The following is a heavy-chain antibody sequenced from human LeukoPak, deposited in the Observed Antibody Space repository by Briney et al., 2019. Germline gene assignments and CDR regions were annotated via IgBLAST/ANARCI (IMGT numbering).Heavy chain of an antibody. Sequence: GGSLRLSCAASGFTFSSYAMHWVRQAPGKGLEWVAVISYDGSNKYYADSVKGRFTISRDNSKNTLYLQMNSLRGEDTAVYYCARDFDYWGQGTLVTVSS. CDR1: GFTFSSYA. J-gene: IGHJ4*02. V-gene: IGHV3-30-3*01. CDR3: ARDFDY. CDR2: ISYDGSNK.